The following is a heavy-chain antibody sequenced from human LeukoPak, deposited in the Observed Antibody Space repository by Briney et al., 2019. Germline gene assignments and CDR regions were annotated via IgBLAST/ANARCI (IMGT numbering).Heavy chain of an antibody. V-gene: IGHV3-30-3*01. J-gene: IGHJ4*02. CDR3: ATGPGLSPDY. CDR1: GFTFSSYA. D-gene: IGHD4/OR15-4a*01. Sequence: GGSLRLSCAASGFTFSSYAMHWVRQAPGKGLEWVAVISYDGSNKYYADSVKGRFTISRDNSKNTLYLQMNSLRSEDTAVYYCATGPGLSPDYWGQGTLVTVSS. CDR2: ISYDGSNK.